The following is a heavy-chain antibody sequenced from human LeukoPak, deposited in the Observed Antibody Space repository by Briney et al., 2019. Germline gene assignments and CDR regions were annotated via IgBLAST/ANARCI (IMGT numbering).Heavy chain of an antibody. J-gene: IGHJ4*02. CDR2: TKQDETEK. CDR1: GFTFTNYW. CDR3: ARGNGYSYGYVDY. D-gene: IGHD5-18*01. V-gene: IGHV3-7*02. Sequence: GGSLRLSCAASGFTFTNYWMSWVRQAPGKGLEWVANTKQDETEKHYADSVKGRFTISRDNSKNTLYLQMNSLRAEDTAVYYCARGNGYSYGYVDYWGQGTLVTVSS.